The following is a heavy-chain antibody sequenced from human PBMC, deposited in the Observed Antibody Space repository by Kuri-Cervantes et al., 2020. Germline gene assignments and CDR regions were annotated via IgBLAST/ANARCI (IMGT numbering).Heavy chain of an antibody. Sequence: ESLKISCAASGFTFSSYTMNWVRQAPGKGLEWIGSIYHSGSTYYNPSLKSRVTISVDTSKNQFSLKLSSVTAADTAVYYCARLVSYSSSVFFDPWGQGTLVTVSS. J-gene: IGHJ5*02. D-gene: IGHD6-6*01. CDR3: ARLVSYSSSVFFDP. V-gene: IGHV4-38-2*01. CDR1: GFTFSSYT. CDR2: IYHSGST.